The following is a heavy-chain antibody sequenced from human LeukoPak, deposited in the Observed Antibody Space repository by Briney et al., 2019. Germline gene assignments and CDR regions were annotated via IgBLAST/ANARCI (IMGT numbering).Heavy chain of an antibody. J-gene: IGHJ4*01. Sequence: GGSLRLSCAASGFTFSYHWMHWVRQVPGKGPVWVSRIDGGGGSISYADSVKGRFSISRDNGKSNLYLHMNSLRVEDTGVYYCARGPGSSGGAYVGDYWGHGSLVTVSS. CDR2: IDGGGGSI. V-gene: IGHV3-74*01. D-gene: IGHD3-22*01. CDR3: ARGPGSSGGAYVGDY. CDR1: GFTFSYHW.